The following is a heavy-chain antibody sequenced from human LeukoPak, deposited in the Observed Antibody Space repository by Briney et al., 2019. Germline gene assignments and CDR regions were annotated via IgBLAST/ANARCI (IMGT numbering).Heavy chain of an antibody. CDR1: GGSISSSSYY. V-gene: IGHV4-39*07. CDR2: IYYSGST. CDR3: ARDTAIALSYYYYGMDV. Sequence: SETLSLTCTVSGGSISSSSYYWGWIRQPPGKGLEWIGSIYYSGSTYYNPSLKSRVTISVDTSKNQFSLKLSSVTAADTAVYYCARDTAIALSYYYYGMDVWGQGTTVTVSS. J-gene: IGHJ6*02. D-gene: IGHD5-18*01.